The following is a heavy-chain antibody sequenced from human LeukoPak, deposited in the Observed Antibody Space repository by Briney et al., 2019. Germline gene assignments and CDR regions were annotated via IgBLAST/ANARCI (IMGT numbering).Heavy chain of an antibody. CDR3: AKDVRALNNYGSGSSGFY. CDR1: GFTFSNYG. Sequence: GGSLRLSCAASGFTFSNYGMHWVRQAPGKGLEWVAVISYDGSNKYYADPVKGRFTISRDNSKNTLYLQMNSLRVEDTAVYYCAKDVRALNNYGSGSSGFYWGQGTLVTVSS. CDR2: ISYDGSNK. D-gene: IGHD3-10*01. J-gene: IGHJ4*02. V-gene: IGHV3-30*18.